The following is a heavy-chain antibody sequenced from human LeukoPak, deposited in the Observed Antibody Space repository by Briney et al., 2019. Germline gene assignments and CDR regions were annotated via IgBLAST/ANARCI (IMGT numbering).Heavy chain of an antibody. CDR2: IFHGVTT. CDR3: ARVAVNFIYSFDY. V-gene: IGHV4-38-2*02. Sequence: PSETLSLTCTVSGSSINTPYYWAWIRQPPGEGLEWIGNIFHGVTTFYNPSLKSRVTISVDKSKNQFSLKLSSVTAADTAVYYCARVAVNFIYSFDYWGQGTLVTVSS. J-gene: IGHJ4*02. CDR1: GSSINTPYY. D-gene: IGHD6-19*01.